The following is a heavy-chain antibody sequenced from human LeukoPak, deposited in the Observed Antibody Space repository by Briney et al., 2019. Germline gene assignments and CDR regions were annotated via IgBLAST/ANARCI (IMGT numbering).Heavy chain of an antibody. CDR2: IYSGGST. Sequence: GGSLRLSCAASGFTVSGNYMSWVRQAPGKGLEWVSVIYSGGSTDYSDSVKDRFTISRDNSKNTLYLQMNSLRAEDTAVYYCAREMATISDYWGQGTLVTVSS. J-gene: IGHJ4*02. CDR3: AREMATISDY. D-gene: IGHD5-24*01. V-gene: IGHV3-66*01. CDR1: GFTVSGNY.